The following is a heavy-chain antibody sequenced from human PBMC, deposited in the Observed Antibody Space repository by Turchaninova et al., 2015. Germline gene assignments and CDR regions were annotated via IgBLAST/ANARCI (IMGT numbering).Heavy chain of an antibody. CDR1: GFTFSDYY. D-gene: IGHD4-17*01. Sequence: QLVESGGGLVEPGGALRLSCAASGFTFSDYYMDWGRPAPGKGLEWIGRTRNKANSYTTEYAASVKGIFTISRDDSKSSLYLQMNSLKTEDTAVYFCTRSHGDYRYFQLWGQGTLVTVSS. J-gene: IGHJ1*01. CDR2: TRNKANSYTT. CDR3: TRSHGDYRYFQL. V-gene: IGHV3-72*01.